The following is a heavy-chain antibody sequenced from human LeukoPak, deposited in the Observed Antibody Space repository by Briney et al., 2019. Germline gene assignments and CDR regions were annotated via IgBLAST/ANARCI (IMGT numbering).Heavy chain of an antibody. Sequence: GASVKVSCKASGGTFSSYAISWVRQAPGQGPEWMGGIIPIFGTANYAQKFQGRVTITTDESTSTAYMEPSSLRSEDTAVYYCARGRMATKTNYFAYWRQGTLVTVSS. D-gene: IGHD5-24*01. CDR1: GGTFSSYA. V-gene: IGHV1-69*05. CDR2: IIPIFGTA. J-gene: IGHJ4*02. CDR3: ARGRMATKTNYFAY.